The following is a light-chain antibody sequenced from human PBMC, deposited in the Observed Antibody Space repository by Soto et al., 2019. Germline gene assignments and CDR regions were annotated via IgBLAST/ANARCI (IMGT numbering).Light chain of an antibody. CDR2: KAS. CDR1: QSISSG. V-gene: IGKV1-5*03. Sequence: DIQMTQSPSTLSASVGDRVTITCRASQSISSGLAWYQQKPGKAPKLLIYKASSLESGVPFRFSGSGSGTEFTLTISSLQPDDFATYYCQQYNSRTFGQGTKVEIK. CDR3: QQYNSRT. J-gene: IGKJ1*01.